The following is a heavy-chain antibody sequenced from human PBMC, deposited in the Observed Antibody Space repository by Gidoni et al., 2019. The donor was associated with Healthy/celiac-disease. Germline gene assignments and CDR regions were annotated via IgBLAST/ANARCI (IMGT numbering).Heavy chain of an antibody. Sequence: QVQLVQSGAEVKKPGASVKVSCTASGYTFTSYGISWVRQAHGQGLEWMGWISAYNGNTNYAQKLQGRVTMTTDTSTSTAYMELRSLRSDDTAVYYCARANPTRNSYSSSWVTFDYWGQGTLVTVSS. V-gene: IGHV1-18*01. J-gene: IGHJ4*02. CDR1: GYTFTSYG. CDR2: ISAYNGNT. CDR3: ARANPTRNSYSSSWVTFDY. D-gene: IGHD6-13*01.